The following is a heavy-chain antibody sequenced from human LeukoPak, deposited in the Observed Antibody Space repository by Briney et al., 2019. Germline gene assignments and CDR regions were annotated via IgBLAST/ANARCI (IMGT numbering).Heavy chain of an antibody. D-gene: IGHD2-8*01. CDR1: GGSISGSSYF. J-gene: IGHJ4*01. CDR3: ARLNEGIDY. V-gene: IGHV4-39*01. CDR2: IYYSGNT. Sequence: SEMQTSTCAVSGGSISGSSYFWGWIRQPPGKGLEWIGSIYYSGNTYYNPSLKSRVTISVDTFKNQFSLKLGSVTAADTAVYYCARLNEGIDYWGE.